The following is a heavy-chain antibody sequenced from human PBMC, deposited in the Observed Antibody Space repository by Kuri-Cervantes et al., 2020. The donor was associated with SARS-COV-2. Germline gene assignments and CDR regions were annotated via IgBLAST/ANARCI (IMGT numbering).Heavy chain of an antibody. CDR2: ISSSSSHI. J-gene: IGHJ3*02. Sequence: GESLKISCAASGFTFSGYSMSWVRQAPGKGLEWVSSISSSSSHIYYSDSVKGRFTISRDNAKDSLHLQMNSLRAEDTAVYYCARDLYEGAFDIWGQGKMVNVSS. V-gene: IGHV3-21*01. CDR3: ARDLYEGAFDI. D-gene: IGHD3-16*01. CDR1: GFTFSGYS.